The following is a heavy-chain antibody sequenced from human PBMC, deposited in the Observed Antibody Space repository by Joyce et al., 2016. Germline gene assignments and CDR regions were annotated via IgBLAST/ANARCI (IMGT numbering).Heavy chain of an antibody. CDR1: GLTFTTFW. CDR3: ARGRGMGV. Sequence: EAQLVESGGALVQPGESVKLSWAASGLTFTTFWMSWARQAPGKGLEWAANIKEDGSDKYYLDSVRGRFTIARDNAKNSLYLQTNSLRAEDTAVYYCARGRGMGVWGQGTTVIVSS. J-gene: IGHJ6*02. CDR2: IKEDGSDK. V-gene: IGHV3-7*03.